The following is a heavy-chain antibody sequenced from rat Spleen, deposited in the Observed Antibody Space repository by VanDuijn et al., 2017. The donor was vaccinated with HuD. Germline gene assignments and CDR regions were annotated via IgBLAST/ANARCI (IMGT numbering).Heavy chain of an antibody. Sequence: EVQLVETGGDLVQPGRSLKLSCVASGFTFSSYWMYWIRQAPGKGLEWVSSINPDGGTTYYPDSVKGRFTVSRDNTKSTLYLLMDSLRSEGSATYYFVRQDTSGYSNWFAFWGPGTLVTVSS. V-gene: IGHV5-58*01. CDR3: VRQDTSGYSNWFAF. CDR2: INPDGGTT. D-gene: IGHD1-6*01. CDR1: GFTFSSYW. J-gene: IGHJ3*01.